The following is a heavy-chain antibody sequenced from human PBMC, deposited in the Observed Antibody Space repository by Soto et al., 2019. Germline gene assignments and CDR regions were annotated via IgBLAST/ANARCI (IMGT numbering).Heavy chain of an antibody. V-gene: IGHV4-34*01. CDR1: GGSFSGYY. CDR2: INHSGST. J-gene: IGHJ4*02. D-gene: IGHD2-15*01. CDR3: ARASCSGGSRYSGVFDY. Sequence: PSETLSLTCAVYGGSFSGYYWSWIRQPPGKGLEWIGEINHSGSTNYNPSLKSRVTISVDTSKNQFSLKLSSVTAADTAVYYCARASCSGGSRYSGVFDYWGQGTLVTVSS.